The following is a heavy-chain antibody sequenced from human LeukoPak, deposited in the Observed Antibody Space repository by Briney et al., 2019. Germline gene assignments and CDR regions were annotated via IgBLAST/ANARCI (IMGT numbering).Heavy chain of an antibody. Sequence: GESLKISCKGSGYSFATYWIGWVRQMPGKGLEWMGIIYPGDSDTRYSPAFQGQVTISADKSISTAYLQWSSLKASDTAMYYCARQYSYDYGRVDYWGQGTLVTVSS. CDR1: GYSFATYW. CDR2: IYPGDSDT. J-gene: IGHJ4*02. CDR3: ARQYSYDYGRVDY. V-gene: IGHV5-51*01. D-gene: IGHD5-18*01.